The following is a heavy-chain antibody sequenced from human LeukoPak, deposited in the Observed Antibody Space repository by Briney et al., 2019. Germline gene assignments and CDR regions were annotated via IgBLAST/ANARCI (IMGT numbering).Heavy chain of an antibody. V-gene: IGHV4-31*03. CDR1: GGSISSGGYY. CDR3: ARDGCSSISCVSSWFDP. D-gene: IGHD2-2*01. CDR2: IYYSGST. Sequence: PSETLSLTCTVSGGSISSGGYYWSWIRQHPGKGLEWIGYIYYSGSTYYNPSLKSRVTISVDTSKNQFSLTLSSVTAAATAVYYCARDGCSSISCVSSWFDPWGQGTLVTVSS. J-gene: IGHJ5*02.